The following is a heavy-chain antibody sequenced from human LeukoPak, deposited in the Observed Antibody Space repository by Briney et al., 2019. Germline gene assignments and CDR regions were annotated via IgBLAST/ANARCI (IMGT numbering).Heavy chain of an antibody. CDR2: INPNSGGT. CDR1: GYTFTGYY. J-gene: IGHJ5*02. V-gene: IGHV1-2*02. CDR3: ALCGGDCYSYWFDP. Sequence: GASVKVSCKASGYTFTGYYMHWVRQAPGQGLEWMGWINPNSGGTNYAQKFQGRVTMTRDTSISTAYMELSRLRSDDTAVYYCALCGGDCYSYWFDPWGQGTLVTVSS. D-gene: IGHD2-21*02.